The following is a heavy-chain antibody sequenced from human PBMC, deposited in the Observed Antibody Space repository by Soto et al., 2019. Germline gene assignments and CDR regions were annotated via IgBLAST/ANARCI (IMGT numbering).Heavy chain of an antibody. V-gene: IGHV4-30-4*01. D-gene: IGHD3-9*01. CDR3: ARTQFDWSPRPYTLGP. Sequence: QVQLQESGPRLVKPSQTLALTCTVSGGSINSGDHYWSWVRQPPGKGLEYIGHFYYSGTTYYNPSLQSRVSISADTSKKQFALKLTSVTAADTAVYFCARTQFDWSPRPYTLGPWGQGILVIVSS. CDR1: GGSINSGDHY. J-gene: IGHJ5*02. CDR2: FYYSGTT.